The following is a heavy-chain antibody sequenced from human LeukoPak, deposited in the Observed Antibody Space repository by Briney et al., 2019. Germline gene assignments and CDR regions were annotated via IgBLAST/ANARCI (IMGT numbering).Heavy chain of an antibody. CDR1: GYTFTNYW. CDR2: IYPGDSHT. Sequence: PGESLKISCKGSGYTFTNYWIAWVRQMPGKGLECMGIIYPGDSHTRYSPSFQGQVTISADKSISTAYLQWSSLKASDTAMYYCARGPGWIAVAGTDAFDIWGQGTMVTVSS. CDR3: ARGPGWIAVAGTDAFDI. J-gene: IGHJ3*02. D-gene: IGHD6-19*01. V-gene: IGHV5-51*01.